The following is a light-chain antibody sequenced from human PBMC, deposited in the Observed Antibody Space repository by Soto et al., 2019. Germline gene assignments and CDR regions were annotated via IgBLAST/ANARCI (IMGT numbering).Light chain of an antibody. V-gene: IGKV3-15*01. Sequence: EIVLTQSPGTLSLSPGETATLSLMSIQTVIHNYLAWHQQKPGQIQRLLVYDTSTRANGVPARFSGSGSRTELTLTISSLQSEDFGVYYCQQYNDWFSITFGQGTRLEIK. CDR2: DTS. CDR3: QQYNDWFSIT. CDR1: QTVIHN. J-gene: IGKJ5*01.